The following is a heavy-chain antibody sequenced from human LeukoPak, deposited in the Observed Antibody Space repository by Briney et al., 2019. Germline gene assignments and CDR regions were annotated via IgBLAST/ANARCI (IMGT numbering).Heavy chain of an antibody. CDR3: AKDVYYYDSSGYFDY. D-gene: IGHD3-22*01. CDR2: ISYDGSYR. J-gene: IGHJ4*02. CDR1: GFTFSSYA. Sequence: GGSLRLSCAASGFTFSSYAIHWVRQPPGKGLVWVAVISYDGSYRNYADSVKGRFTISRDNSKNTLYLQMNSLRAEDAAVYYCAKDVYYYDSSGYFDYWGQGTLVSVSS. V-gene: IGHV3-30*18.